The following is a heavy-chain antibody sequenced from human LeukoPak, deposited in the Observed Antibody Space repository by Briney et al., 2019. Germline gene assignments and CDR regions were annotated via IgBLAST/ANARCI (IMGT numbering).Heavy chain of an antibody. V-gene: IGHV3-30*02. J-gene: IGHJ4*02. D-gene: IGHD3-10*01. Sequence: PGGSLRLSCAASGFTFGSYGMHWVRQAPGKGLEWVAFIRYDGSNKYYADSVKGRFTISRDNSKNTLYLQMNSLRAEDTAVYYCARMVRGVFDYWGQGTLVTVSS. CDR2: IRYDGSNK. CDR1: GFTFGSYG. CDR3: ARMVRGVFDY.